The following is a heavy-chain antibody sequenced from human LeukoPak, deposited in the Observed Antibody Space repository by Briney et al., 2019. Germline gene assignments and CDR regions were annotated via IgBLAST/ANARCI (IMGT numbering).Heavy chain of an antibody. V-gene: IGHV1-18*01. J-gene: IGHJ6*02. CDR1: GFTFTSSA. CDR3: ARGLRYFDWLPHYYGMDV. D-gene: IGHD3-9*01. Sequence: ASVKVSCKASGFTFTSSAMHWVRQAPGQGLEWMGWISAYNGNTNYAQKLQGRVTMTTDTSTSTAYMELRSLRSDDTAVYYCARGLRYFDWLPHYYGMDVWGQGTTVTVSS. CDR2: ISAYNGNT.